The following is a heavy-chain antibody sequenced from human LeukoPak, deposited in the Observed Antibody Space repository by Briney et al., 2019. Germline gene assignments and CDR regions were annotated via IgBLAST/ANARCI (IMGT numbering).Heavy chain of an antibody. CDR2: IYYSGST. J-gene: IGHJ6*03. D-gene: IGHD5-18*01. CDR1: GGSISSSSYY. Sequence: SETLSLVCNVSGGSISSSSYYWGWIRQPPGKGLEWIGSIYYSGSTYYNPSLKSRVTISVDTSKNQFSLKLSSVTAADTAVYYCARRLWDTAMDRPRYYYYYMDVWGKGTTVTVSS. V-gene: IGHV4-39*01. CDR3: ARRLWDTAMDRPRYYYYYMDV.